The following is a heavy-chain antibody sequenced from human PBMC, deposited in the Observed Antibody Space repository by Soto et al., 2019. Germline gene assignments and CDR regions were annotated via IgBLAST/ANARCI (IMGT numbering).Heavy chain of an antibody. V-gene: IGHV4-59*11. CDR2: VYYSGSA. CDR3: ARKGGSGNYYYFFDS. J-gene: IGHJ4*02. CDR1: GDSISSHY. D-gene: IGHD3-10*01. Sequence: SETLSLTCTVSGDSISSHYWGWIRQPPGKGLEWIGSVYYSGSANYNPSLKSRVTISLDNSKNTLYLQMNNLRAEDTAIYSCARKGGSGNYYYFFDSWGQGTLVTVSS.